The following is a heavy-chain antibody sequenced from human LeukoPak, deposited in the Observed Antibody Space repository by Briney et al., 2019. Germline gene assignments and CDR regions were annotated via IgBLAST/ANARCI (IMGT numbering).Heavy chain of an antibody. Sequence: PGGSLRLSCAASGFTVSSNYMSWVRQAPGKGLEWVSVIHSDGSTFYSDSVKGRFTISRDNSKNTLYLQMNSLRAEDTAVYYCARERGYTYVTSLYYFDYWGQGTLVTVSS. V-gene: IGHV3-53*01. J-gene: IGHJ4*02. CDR3: ARERGYTYVTSLYYFDY. D-gene: IGHD5-18*01. CDR1: GFTVSSNY. CDR2: IHSDGST.